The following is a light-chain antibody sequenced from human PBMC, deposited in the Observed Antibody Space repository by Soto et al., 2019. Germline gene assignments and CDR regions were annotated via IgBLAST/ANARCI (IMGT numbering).Light chain of an antibody. J-gene: IGKJ4*01. V-gene: IGKV1-33*01. CDR2: DAS. CDR3: QQFHNLPLT. Sequence: DIQMTQSPSSLSASVGDRVTITCQASQDISDYLHWYQQKPGKAPTLLIYDASDLETGVPSRFSGSGSGTDFTFTITSLQPEDVATYYCQQFHNLPLTFGGGTRVEIK. CDR1: QDISDY.